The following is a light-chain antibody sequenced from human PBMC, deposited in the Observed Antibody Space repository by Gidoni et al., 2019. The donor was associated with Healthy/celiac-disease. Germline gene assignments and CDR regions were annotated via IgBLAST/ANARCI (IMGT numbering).Light chain of an antibody. Sequence: DIQMTQSPSSLSASVGDRVNITCRASQSIISYLNWYQQKPGKAPKILIYAASSLQSGVPSRFGGSGSLADFILTISSLQPEDFASYYCQQSYSTPLTFGGGTKVEIK. CDR1: QSIISY. CDR3: QQSYSTPLT. CDR2: AAS. J-gene: IGKJ4*01. V-gene: IGKV1-39*01.